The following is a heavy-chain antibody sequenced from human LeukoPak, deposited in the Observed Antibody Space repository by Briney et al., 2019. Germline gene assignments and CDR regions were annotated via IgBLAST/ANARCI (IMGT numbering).Heavy chain of an antibody. CDR3: AARYCSGGSCWADAFDI. CDR1: GGSFSGYY. J-gene: IGHJ3*02. V-gene: IGHV4-34*01. D-gene: IGHD2-15*01. Sequence: PSETLSLTCAVYGGSFSGYYWSWIRQPPGKGLEWIGEINHSGSTNYNPSLKSRVTISVDTSKNQFSLKLSSVTAADTAVYYCAARYCSGGSCWADAFDIRGQGTMVTVSS. CDR2: INHSGST.